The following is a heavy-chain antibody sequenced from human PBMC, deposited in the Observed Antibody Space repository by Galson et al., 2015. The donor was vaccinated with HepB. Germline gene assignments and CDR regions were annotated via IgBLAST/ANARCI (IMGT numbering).Heavy chain of an antibody. CDR1: GFSFSNYY. V-gene: IGHV3-21*06. CDR2: VSTGSTYT. D-gene: IGHD2-2*01. CDR3: ARDSVVVVPDDIGYYYYMDV. J-gene: IGHJ6*03. Sequence: SLRLSCAASGFSFSNYYMNWVRQAPGKGLEWVSSVSTGSTYTRYADSVKGRFTISRDNAKNILYLQMNGLRAEDTAVYYCARDSVVVVPDDIGYYYYMDVWGKGTTVTVSS.